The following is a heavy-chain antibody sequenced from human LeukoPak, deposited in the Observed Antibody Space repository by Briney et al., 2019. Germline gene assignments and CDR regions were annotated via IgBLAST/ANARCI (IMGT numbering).Heavy chain of an antibody. CDR2: IYYSGST. Sequence: PSETLSLTCTVSGGSISSYYWSWIRQPPGKGLEWIGYIYYSGSTNYNPSLKSRVTISVDTSKNQFSLKLSSVTAADTAVYYCAKGGSGKSRYYYYYMDVWGKGTTVTISS. D-gene: IGHD3-10*01. J-gene: IGHJ6*03. CDR3: AKGGSGKSRYYYYYMDV. V-gene: IGHV4-59*01. CDR1: GGSISSYY.